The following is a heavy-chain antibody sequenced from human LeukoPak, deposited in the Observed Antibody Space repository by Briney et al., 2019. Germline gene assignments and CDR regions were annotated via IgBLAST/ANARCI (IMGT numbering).Heavy chain of an antibody. Sequence: GSLRLSCAASGFTFSSYAMHWVRQAPGKGLEWVAVISYDGSNKYYADSVKGRFTISRDNSENTLYLQMNSLRAEDTAVYYCAREEVTMIVGPSYYFDYWGQGTLVTVSS. V-gene: IGHV3-30*01. CDR3: AREEVTMIVGPSYYFDY. CDR1: GFTFSSYA. CDR2: ISYDGSNK. J-gene: IGHJ4*02. D-gene: IGHD3-22*01.